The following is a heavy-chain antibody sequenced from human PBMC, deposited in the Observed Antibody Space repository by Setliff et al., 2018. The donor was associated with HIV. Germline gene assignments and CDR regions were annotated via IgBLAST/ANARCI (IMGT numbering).Heavy chain of an antibody. J-gene: IGHJ1*01. CDR3: ARDPAPSSSASYFQH. CDR1: GYTFTSYP. V-gene: IGHV1-46*01. CDR2: INTSGGSA. D-gene: IGHD6-6*01. Sequence: ASVKVSCKASGYTFTSYPMHWVRRAPGQGLEWMGVINTSGGSAGYAEKFRGRVTMTRDTSTSTVYMEPSSLRSEDTAVYYCARDPAPSSSASYFQHWGQGTPVTVS.